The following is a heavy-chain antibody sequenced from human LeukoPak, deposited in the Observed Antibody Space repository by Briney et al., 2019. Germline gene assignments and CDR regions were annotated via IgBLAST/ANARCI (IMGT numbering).Heavy chain of an antibody. CDR3: ARGRLGYYGSGSYTYYYYYMDV. CDR2: INPSGGST. V-gene: IGHV1-46*01. Sequence: ASVKVSCKASGYTFTSYYMHWVRQAPGQGLEWMGIINPSGGSTSYAQKFQGRVTMTRDMSTSTVYMELSSLRSEDTAVYYCARGRLGYYGSGSYTYYYYYMDVWGKGTTVTVSS. D-gene: IGHD3-10*01. CDR1: GYTFTSYY. J-gene: IGHJ6*03.